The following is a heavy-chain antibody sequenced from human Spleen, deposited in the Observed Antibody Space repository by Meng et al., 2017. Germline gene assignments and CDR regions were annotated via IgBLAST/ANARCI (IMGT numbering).Heavy chain of an antibody. CDR1: GGSINSRNYY. CDR3: ARGGDLVGATTSFDY. CDR2: IFYSGTT. Sequence: SETLSLTCTVSGGSINSRNYYWAWVRQPPGKGLEWIGTIFYSGTTSYNPSLKSRVTISVDSSKNQFSLKLSSVTAADTAVYYCARGGDLVGATTSFDYWGQGTLVTVSS. J-gene: IGHJ4*02. D-gene: IGHD1-26*01. V-gene: IGHV4-39*07.